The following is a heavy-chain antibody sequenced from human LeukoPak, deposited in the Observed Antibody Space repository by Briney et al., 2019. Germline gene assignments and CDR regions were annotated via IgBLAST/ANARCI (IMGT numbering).Heavy chain of an antibody. V-gene: IGHV4-39*01. J-gene: IGHJ4*02. CDR2: IYYSGST. CDR1: GGSISSSSYY. CDR3: ARLSTEPFDY. Sequence: PSETLSLTCTVSGGSISSSSYYWGWIRQPPGKGLEWIGSIYYSGSTYYNPSLKSRVTISVDTSKNQFSLKLGSVTAADTAVYYCARLSTEPFDYWGQGTLVTVSS. D-gene: IGHD2-8*02.